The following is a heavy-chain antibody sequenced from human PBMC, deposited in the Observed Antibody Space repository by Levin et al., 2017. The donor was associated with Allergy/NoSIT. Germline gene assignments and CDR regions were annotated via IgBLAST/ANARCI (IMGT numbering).Heavy chain of an antibody. D-gene: IGHD3-10*01. V-gene: IGHV1-2*02. CDR2: INPNSGGT. CDR3: ARMVRGARYGMDV. Sequence: GESLKISCKASGYTFTGYYMHWVRQAPGQGLEWMGWINPNSGGTNYAQKFQGRVTMTRDTSISTAYMELSRLRSDDTAVYYCARMVRGARYGMDVWGQGTTVTVSS. J-gene: IGHJ6*02. CDR1: GYTFTGYY.